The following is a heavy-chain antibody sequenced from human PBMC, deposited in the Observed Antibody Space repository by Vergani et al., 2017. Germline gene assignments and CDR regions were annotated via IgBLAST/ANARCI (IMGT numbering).Heavy chain of an antibody. Sequence: EVQLVESGGGLVQPGRSLRLSCTASGFTFGDYAMSWVRQAPGKGLEWVGFIRSKAYGGTTEYAASVKGRFTISRDDSKSIAYLQMNSLKTEDTAVYYCAKDMSWNPGAAFDPWGQGTLVTVSS. D-gene: IGHD1-1*01. CDR2: IRSKAYGGTT. CDR3: AKDMSWNPGAAFDP. V-gene: IGHV3-49*04. CDR1: GFTFGDYA. J-gene: IGHJ5*02.